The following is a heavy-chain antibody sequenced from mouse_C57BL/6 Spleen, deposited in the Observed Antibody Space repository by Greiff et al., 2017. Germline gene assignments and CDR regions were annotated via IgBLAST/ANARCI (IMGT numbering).Heavy chain of an antibody. Sequence: EVQLQQSGAELVKPGASVKLSCTASGFNIKDYYMHWVKQRTEQGLEWIGRIDPEDGETKYAPKFQGKATIPADISSNTAYLQLSSLTSEDAAVCYCAISDGSSVGFAYWGQGTLVTVSA. D-gene: IGHD1-1*01. CDR3: AISDGSSVGFAY. J-gene: IGHJ3*01. CDR1: GFNIKDYY. V-gene: IGHV14-2*01. CDR2: IDPEDGET.